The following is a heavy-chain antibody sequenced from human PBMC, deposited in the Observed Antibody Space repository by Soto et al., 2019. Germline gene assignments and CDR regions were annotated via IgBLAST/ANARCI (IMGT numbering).Heavy chain of an antibody. CDR1: GYTFTSYD. CDR2: MNPNSGNT. CDR3: ARAGEWYYDSSGYYQS. V-gene: IGHV1-8*01. D-gene: IGHD3-22*01. J-gene: IGHJ4*02. Sequence: QVQLVQSGAEVKKPGASVKVSCMASGYTFTSYDINWVRQATGQGLEWMGWMNPNSGNTGYAQKFQGRVTMTRNTSISTAYMELSSLRSEDTAVYYCARAGEWYYDSSGYYQSWGQGTLVTVSS.